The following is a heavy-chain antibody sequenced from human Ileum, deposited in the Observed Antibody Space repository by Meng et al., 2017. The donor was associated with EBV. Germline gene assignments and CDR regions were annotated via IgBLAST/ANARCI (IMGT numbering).Heavy chain of an antibody. Sequence: QVHLVHSRAEVKKPXASVKVSCKASGYTFTSFYLNWVRQAPGQGLEWMGIINPSGGTTSDAQKFQGRVTMTRDTSTSTVYVELSSLRPEDTAVYYCARGHFRGSSWFDYWGQGTLFNVSS. CDR2: INPSGGTT. V-gene: IGHV1-46*03. D-gene: IGHD6-13*01. CDR1: GYTFTSFY. J-gene: IGHJ4*02. CDR3: ARGHFRGSSWFDY.